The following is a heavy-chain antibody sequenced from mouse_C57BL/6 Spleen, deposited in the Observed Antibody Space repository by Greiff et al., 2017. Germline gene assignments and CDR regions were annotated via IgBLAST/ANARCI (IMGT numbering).Heavy chain of an antibody. V-gene: IGHV1-81*01. J-gene: IGHJ1*03. CDR1: GYTFTSYG. Sequence: VQLQQSGAELARPGASVKLSCKASGYTFTSYGISWVKQRTGQGLEWIGEIYPSSGNTYYNEKFKGKATLTADKSSSTAYMELRSLTSEDSAVYFCARFYGNPWYFDVWGTGTTVTVSS. CDR3: ARFYGNPWYFDV. D-gene: IGHD2-1*01. CDR2: IYPSSGNT.